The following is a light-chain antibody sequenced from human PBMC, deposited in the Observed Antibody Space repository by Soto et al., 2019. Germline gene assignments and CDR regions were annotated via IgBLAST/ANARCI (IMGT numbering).Light chain of an antibody. J-gene: IGLJ2*01. CDR1: SSDVGGYNL. CDR2: EVT. CDR3: ASYTSDNTLV. V-gene: IGLV2-14*01. Sequence: QSALTQPASVSGSPGQSITISCTGTSSDVGGYNLVSWYQHYPGKAPKLMIYEVTDRPSGVSNRFSVSTSGNTASLTISGLQAEYEAEYYCASYTSDNTLVFGGGTKVTVL.